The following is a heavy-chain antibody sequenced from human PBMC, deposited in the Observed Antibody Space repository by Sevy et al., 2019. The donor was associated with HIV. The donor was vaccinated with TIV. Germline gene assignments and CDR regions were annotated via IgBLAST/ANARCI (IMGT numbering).Heavy chain of an antibody. Sequence: GGSLRLSCAASGFAFSTHAMHWVRQAPGKGLEWVAVISYEGTETFYAVSVEGRFTISRDNSKNMLSLQINSLKPEDTAVYYCARDGGYSIKWYPLYWGHGTLVNVSS. V-gene: IGHV3-30-3*01. J-gene: IGHJ4*01. CDR2: ISYEGTET. CDR3: ARDGGYSIKWYPLY. CDR1: GFAFSTHA. D-gene: IGHD1-26*01.